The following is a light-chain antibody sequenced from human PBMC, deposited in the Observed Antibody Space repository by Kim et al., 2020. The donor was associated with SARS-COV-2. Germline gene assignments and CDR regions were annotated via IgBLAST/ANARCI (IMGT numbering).Light chain of an antibody. V-gene: IGKV1-39*01. J-gene: IGKJ3*01. Sequence: DIQMTQSPSSLSAYVGDRVTITCRTTQSISSHLNWYQQKPGRAPNLLISAASTLQGGVPSRFSGSGSETDFTLTINSLQPEDFATYFCQQSYITPFTFGPGTKVDIK. CDR2: AAS. CDR3: QQSYITPFT. CDR1: QSISSH.